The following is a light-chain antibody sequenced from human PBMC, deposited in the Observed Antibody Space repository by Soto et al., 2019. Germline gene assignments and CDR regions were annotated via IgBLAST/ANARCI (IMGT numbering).Light chain of an antibody. V-gene: IGLV1-44*01. CDR2: SNN. CDR3: AAAWEDSLNGPV. Sequence: QSVLTQPPSASGTPGQRVTISCSGSSSNIGRNSVNWDQQFPGTAPKLLISSNNLRPSGVPDRFSGSKSGTSASLAISGLQSGDEGHYYCAAAWEDSLNGPVFGGGTKVTVL. J-gene: IGLJ3*02. CDR1: SSNIGRNS.